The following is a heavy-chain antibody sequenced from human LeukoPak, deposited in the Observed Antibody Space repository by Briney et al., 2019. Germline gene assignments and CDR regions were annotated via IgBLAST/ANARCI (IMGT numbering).Heavy chain of an antibody. V-gene: IGHV3-NL1*01. CDR2: IYSGGST. J-gene: IGHJ4*02. Sequence: GGSLRLSCAASGFTFSSYGMHWVRQAPGKGLEWVSVIYSGGSTYYADSVKGRFTISRHNSKNTLYLQMNSLRAEDTAVYYCAREYGDYGVRKYYFDYWGQGTLVTVSS. CDR3: AREYGDYGVRKYYFDY. CDR1: GFTFSSYG. D-gene: IGHD4-17*01.